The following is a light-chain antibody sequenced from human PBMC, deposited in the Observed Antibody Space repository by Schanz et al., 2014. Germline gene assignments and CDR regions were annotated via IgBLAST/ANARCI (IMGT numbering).Light chain of an antibody. V-gene: IGLV2-8*01. CDR3: CSYIGTNHLVL. Sequence: QSALTQPPSASGSPGQSVTISCTGTSSDVGGYNFVSWYQQHPGKAPKLMIYEVSNRPSGVPDRFSGSKSGNTASLTVSGLQAEDEADYYCCSYIGTNHLVLFGGGTKLTVL. J-gene: IGLJ3*02. CDR2: EVS. CDR1: SSDVGGYNF.